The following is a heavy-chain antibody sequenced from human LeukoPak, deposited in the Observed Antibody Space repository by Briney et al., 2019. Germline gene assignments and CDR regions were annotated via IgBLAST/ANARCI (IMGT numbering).Heavy chain of an antibody. Sequence: SETLSLTCTVSGGSISSRSYYWGWIRQPPGKGLEWIGSICYSGSSYNNPSLKSRVTISVDTSKNQFSLKLSSVTAADTAVYYCARGHFYDKNGNGLDYLGRGNLVTGSP. J-gene: IGHJ4*02. CDR2: ICYSGSS. CDR3: ARGHFYDKNGNGLDY. V-gene: IGHV4-39*01. CDR1: GGSISSRSYY. D-gene: IGHD3-22*01.